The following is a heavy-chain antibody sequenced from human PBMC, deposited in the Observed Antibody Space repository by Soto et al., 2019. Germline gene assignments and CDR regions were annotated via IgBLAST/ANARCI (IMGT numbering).Heavy chain of an antibody. V-gene: IGHV1-69*01. D-gene: IGHD3-16*01. CDR3: ARLRRDWGEAFDR. CDR1: GGSFGSSA. CDR2: IIPVFDKA. Sequence: QVQLVQSGADVKKPGSSVTVSCKTSGGSFGSSAISWVRQAPSQGLEWMGEIIPVFDKANYAQNFQGRLTITAYELTGTVFMEWSSLRSEDRAVYFCARLRRDWGEAFDRWGLGTFVTVSS. J-gene: IGHJ3*01.